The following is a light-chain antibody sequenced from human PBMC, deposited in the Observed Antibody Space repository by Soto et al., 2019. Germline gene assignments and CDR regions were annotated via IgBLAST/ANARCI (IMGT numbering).Light chain of an antibody. Sequence: EIVLTQSPGTLSLSPGERAPLSWRASQSVSSNYLGWYQQKPGQAPRLLIYGASSRATGIPDRFSGSGSGTDFTLTISRLEPEDFAVYYCQQYGSSLITFGQGTRLEIK. CDR3: QQYGSSLIT. V-gene: IGKV3-20*01. CDR1: QSVSSNY. CDR2: GAS. J-gene: IGKJ5*01.